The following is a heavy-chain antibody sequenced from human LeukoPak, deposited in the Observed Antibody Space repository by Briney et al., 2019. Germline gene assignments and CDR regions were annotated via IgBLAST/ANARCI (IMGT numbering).Heavy chain of an antibody. Sequence: SGTLSLTCTVSGGSISSYYWSWIRQPPGKGLEWLGDIYYSGSTNYNPSLKSRVTISVDTSKNQFSLKLSSVTAADTAVYYCARGRIAVAGTKNYFDYWGQGTLVTVSS. D-gene: IGHD6-19*01. CDR2: IYYSGST. J-gene: IGHJ4*02. V-gene: IGHV4-59*01. CDR3: ARGRIAVAGTKNYFDY. CDR1: GGSISSYY.